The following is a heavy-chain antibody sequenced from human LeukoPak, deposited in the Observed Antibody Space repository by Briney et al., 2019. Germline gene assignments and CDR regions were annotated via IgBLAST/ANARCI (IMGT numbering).Heavy chain of an antibody. Sequence: KRGESLKISCKGSGYSFTSYWIGWVRQMPGKGLEWMGIIYPGDSDTRYSPSFQGQVTISADKSISTAYLQWSSLKASDTAMYYCARRDYCDSSGGPYYAFDIWGQGTMVTVSS. CDR2: IYPGDSDT. CDR1: GYSFTSYW. J-gene: IGHJ3*02. CDR3: ARRDYCDSSGGPYYAFDI. V-gene: IGHV5-51*01. D-gene: IGHD3-22*01.